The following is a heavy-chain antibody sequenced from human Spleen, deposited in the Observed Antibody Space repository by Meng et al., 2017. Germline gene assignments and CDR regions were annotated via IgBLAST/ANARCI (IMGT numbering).Heavy chain of an antibody. V-gene: IGHV1-46*01. CDR2: ISPNGGST. D-gene: IGHD3-10*01. J-gene: IGHJ4*02. CDR3: ARGTPGRSYSDY. Sequence: QVQLVQPGAEVKKPGASVKVSCKASGYSFTNYHMHWVRQAPGKGLEWMGVISPNGGSTDYAQKFQGRVTMTRDTSTSTFHMELSSLRSDDTAVYYCARGTPGRSYSDYWGQGTLVTVSS. CDR1: GYSFTNYH.